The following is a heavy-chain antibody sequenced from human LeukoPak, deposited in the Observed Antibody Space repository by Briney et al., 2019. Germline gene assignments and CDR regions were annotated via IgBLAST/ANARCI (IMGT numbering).Heavy chain of an antibody. CDR2: IKQDGSEK. J-gene: IGHJ4*02. V-gene: IGHV3-7*04. CDR1: GFTFSSYW. Sequence: PGGSLRLSCAASGFTFSSYWMSWVRQAPGKGLEWVANIKQDGSEKYYVDSVKGRFTISRDNAKNSLYLHMNSLRAEDTAVYYCARAAPRDTYYFDYWGQGTLVTVSS. CDR3: ARAAPRDTYYFDY.